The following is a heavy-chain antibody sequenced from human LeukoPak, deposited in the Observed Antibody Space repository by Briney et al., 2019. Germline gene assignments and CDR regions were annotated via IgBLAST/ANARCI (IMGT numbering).Heavy chain of an antibody. CDR1: GGSFSGYY. D-gene: IGHD3-3*01. CDR2: INHSGST. CDR3: ARGVRRYDFWSGYYTGHPHFDY. J-gene: IGHJ4*02. V-gene: IGHV4-34*01. Sequence: SETLSLTCAVYGGSFSGYYWSWIRQPPGKGLEWIEEINHSGSTNYNPSLKSRVTISVDTSKNQFSLKLSSVTAADTAVYYCARGVRRYDFWSGYYTGHPHFDYWGQGTLVTVSS.